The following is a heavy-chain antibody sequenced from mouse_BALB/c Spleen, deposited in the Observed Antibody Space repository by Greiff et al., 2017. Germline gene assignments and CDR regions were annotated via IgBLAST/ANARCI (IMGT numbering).Heavy chain of an antibody. Sequence: DVMLVESGGGLVKPGGSLKLSCAASGFTFSSYAMSWVRQTPEKRLEWVASISSGGSTYYPDSVKGRFTISRDNARNILYLQMSSLRSEDTAMYYCARDYDYDGGAWFAYWGQGTLVTVSA. D-gene: IGHD2-4*01. CDR1: GFTFSSYA. CDR2: ISSGGST. V-gene: IGHV5-6-5*01. J-gene: IGHJ3*01. CDR3: ARDYDYDGGAWFAY.